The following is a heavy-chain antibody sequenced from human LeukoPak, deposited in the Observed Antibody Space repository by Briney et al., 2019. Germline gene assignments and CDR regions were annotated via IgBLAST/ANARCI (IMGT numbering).Heavy chain of an antibody. CDR1: GGTFSSYA. CDR2: IIPIFGTA. V-gene: IGHV1-69*05. Sequence: SVKVSCKASGGTFSSYAISWVRQAPGQGLGWMGGIIPIFGTANYAQKFQGRVTITTDESTSTAYMELSSLRSEDTAVYYCARDRCSGGSCYPGSWFDPWGQGTLVTVSS. D-gene: IGHD2-15*01. CDR3: ARDRCSGGSCYPGSWFDP. J-gene: IGHJ5*02.